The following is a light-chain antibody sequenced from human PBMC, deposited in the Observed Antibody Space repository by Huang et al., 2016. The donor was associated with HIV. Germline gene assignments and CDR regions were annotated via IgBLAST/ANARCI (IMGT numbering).Light chain of an antibody. CDR2: AAS. V-gene: IGKV1-12*01. Sequence: DIQMTQSPSSVSASVGDRVTITCRASQGIGTWLAWYQQKPGKAPNLLIYAASSLQSWVPLRFSGRGSGTDFTLSISSLQPEDFATYYCQQANSFPVFGQGTKVEIK. CDR3: QQANSFPV. J-gene: IGKJ1*01. CDR1: QGIGTW.